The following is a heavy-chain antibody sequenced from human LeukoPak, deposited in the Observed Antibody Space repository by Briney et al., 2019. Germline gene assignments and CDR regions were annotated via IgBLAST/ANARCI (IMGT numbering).Heavy chain of an antibody. V-gene: IGHV1-18*01. CDR3: AREVPEEGNGSAYNY. D-gene: IGHD3-10*01. CDR1: GYTFTTYG. J-gene: IGHJ4*02. Sequence: ASVKVSCKASGYTFTTYGVSWVRQAPGQGLEWMGWISANNGNTNYAQKLQGRVTMTTGTSTSTAYMELRSLRSEDTAVYYCAREVPEEGNGSAYNYWGQGTLVTVSS. CDR2: ISANNGNT.